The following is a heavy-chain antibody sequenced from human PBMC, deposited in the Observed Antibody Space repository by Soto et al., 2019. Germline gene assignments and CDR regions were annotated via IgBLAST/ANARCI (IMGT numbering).Heavy chain of an antibody. CDR2: IRSSSSTI. CDR3: ARSSSIADFDY. D-gene: IGHD6-6*01. V-gene: IGHV3-48*04. J-gene: IGHJ4*02. Sequence: GGSLRLSCAASGFTFSSYSMNWVRQAPGKGLEWVSYIRSSSSTIYYADSVKGRFTISRDNAKNSLYLQMNSLRAEDTAVYYCARSSSIADFDYWGQGTLVTVSS. CDR1: GFTFSSYS.